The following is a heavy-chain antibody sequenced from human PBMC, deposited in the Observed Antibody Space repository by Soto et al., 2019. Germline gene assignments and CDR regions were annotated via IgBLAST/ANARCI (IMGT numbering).Heavy chain of an antibody. V-gene: IGHV3-74*01. CDR2: ISPDGSGT. D-gene: IGHD6-13*01. Sequence: GGSLRLSCEASGFTFRSYWMHWVRQAPGKGLVWVSGISPDGSGTFYADSVKGRFTISRDNAKNTLYLQMNSLRAEDTAVYYCAREPYSSSWYNWFDPWGQGTLVTVSS. CDR3: AREPYSSSWYNWFDP. J-gene: IGHJ5*02. CDR1: GFTFRSYW.